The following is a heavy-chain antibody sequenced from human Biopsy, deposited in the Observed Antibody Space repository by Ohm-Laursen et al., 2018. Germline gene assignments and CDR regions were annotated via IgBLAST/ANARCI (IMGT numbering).Heavy chain of an antibody. D-gene: IGHD2/OR15-2a*01. CDR1: GGSISSDY. Sequence: GTLSLTCPVSGGSISSDYWSWIRQTPGKGLEWIGYIYYSGSTNYNPVLKSRVTISVDTSKNQYSQRLNSVTAAGAAVYYCARATNSTGWPYYYFYGMDVWGQGTTVTVSS. V-gene: IGHV4-59*01. CDR3: ARATNSTGWPYYYFYGMDV. CDR2: IYYSGST. J-gene: IGHJ6*02.